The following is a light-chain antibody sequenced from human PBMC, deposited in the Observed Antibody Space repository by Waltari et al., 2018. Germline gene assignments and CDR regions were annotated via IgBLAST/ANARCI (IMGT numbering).Light chain of an antibody. CDR1: ISDVGNYYY. V-gene: IGLV2-11*01. Sequence: QSALTQPRSVSGSPGQSVTISCTATISDVGNYYYVSWYQQHPGTAPKLIIYEVTKRPSGVPDRLAGSKSGNTASLTISGLQAEDEADYYCCSYAGRYTFVFGTGTKVTVL. CDR2: EVT. CDR3: CSYAGRYTFV. J-gene: IGLJ1*01.